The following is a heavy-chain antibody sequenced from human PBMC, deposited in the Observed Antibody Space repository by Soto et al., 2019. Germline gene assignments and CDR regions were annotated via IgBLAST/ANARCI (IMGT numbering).Heavy chain of an antibody. J-gene: IGHJ4*02. CDR1: GESFSGYY. V-gene: IGHV4-34*01. D-gene: IGHD6-19*01. CDR3: ARIDSSGWSEADY. Sequence: PSETLSLTCAVYGESFSGYYWSWIRQPPGKGLEWIGEINHSGSTNYNPSLKSRVTISVDTSKNQFSLKLSSVTAADTAVYYCARIDSSGWSEADYWGQGTLVTVSS. CDR2: INHSGST.